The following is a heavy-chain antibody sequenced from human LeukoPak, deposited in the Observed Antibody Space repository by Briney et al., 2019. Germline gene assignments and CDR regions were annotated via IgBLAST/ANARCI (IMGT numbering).Heavy chain of an antibody. CDR3: AKDRSLAAADYYFDY. CDR2: ISYDGNNK. CDR1: GFTFSKFV. D-gene: IGHD6-13*01. V-gene: IGHV3-30*18. J-gene: IGHJ4*02. Sequence: PGGSLRLSCVASGFTFSKFVVHWVRQAPGKGLEWVAVISYDGNNKHYADSVKGRFTISRDNSKNTLYLQMNSLRAEDTAVYYCAKDRSLAAADYYFDYWGQGTLVTVSS.